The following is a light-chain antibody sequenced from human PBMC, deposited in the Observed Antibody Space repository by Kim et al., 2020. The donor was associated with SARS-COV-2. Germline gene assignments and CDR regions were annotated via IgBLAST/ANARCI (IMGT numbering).Light chain of an antibody. CDR1: PGISKF. Sequence: SGCVGGRVPVPCRARPGISKFVARYQQKLRKAPTLLIRGASTLQSGVPSRFSGSGYETDFILTISSLQPEDFATYYCQQLKEYPLTFGGGTKIEIK. CDR3: QQLKEYPLT. J-gene: IGKJ4*01. CDR2: GAS. V-gene: IGKV1-9*01.